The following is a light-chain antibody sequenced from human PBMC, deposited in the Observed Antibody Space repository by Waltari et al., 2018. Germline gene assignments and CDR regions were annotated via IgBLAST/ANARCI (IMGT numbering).Light chain of an antibody. CDR3: NSRDNRGQAVI. CDR2: GEN. CDR1: RLRSGD. V-gene: IGLV3-19*01. J-gene: IGLJ2*01. Sequence: SSELTQDPAVSVALGQTIRIPCLEARLRSGDGSWYQQKPGQAPVLVMFGENNRPSGVPARFSGSISGSTISLTITGAQADDEADYYCNSRDNRGQAVIFGGGTKVTVL.